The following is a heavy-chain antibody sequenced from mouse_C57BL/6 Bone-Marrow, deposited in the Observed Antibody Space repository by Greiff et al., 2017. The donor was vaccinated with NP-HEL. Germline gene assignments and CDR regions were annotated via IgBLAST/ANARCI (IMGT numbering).Heavy chain of an antibody. CDR1: GYTFTSYD. V-gene: IGHV1-85*01. J-gene: IGHJ4*01. CDR3: ARIGTTVVATNYYAMDY. D-gene: IGHD1-1*01. CDR2: IYPRDGST. Sequence: VQLQQSGPELVKPGASVKLSCKASGYTFTSYDINWVKQRPGQGLEWIGWIYPRDGSTKYNEKFKGKATLTVDTSSSTAYIRLHSLTSEGSAVYFCARIGTTVVATNYYAMDYWGQGTSVTVSS.